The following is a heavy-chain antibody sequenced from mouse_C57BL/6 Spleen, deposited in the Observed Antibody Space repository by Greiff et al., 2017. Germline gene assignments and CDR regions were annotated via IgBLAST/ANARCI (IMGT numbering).Heavy chain of an antibody. CDR1: GFTFSSYG. J-gene: IGHJ4*01. CDR2: LSSGGSYT. Sequence: EVQLVESGGDLVKPGGSLKLSCAASGFTFSSYGMSWVRQTPDQRLEWVATLSSGGSYTYYPDSVKGRFTISRDNAKNTLYLQMSSLKSEDTAMYYCARGVVATWDYAMDYWGQGTSVTVSS. D-gene: IGHD1-1*01. CDR3: ARGVVATWDYAMDY. V-gene: IGHV5-6*01.